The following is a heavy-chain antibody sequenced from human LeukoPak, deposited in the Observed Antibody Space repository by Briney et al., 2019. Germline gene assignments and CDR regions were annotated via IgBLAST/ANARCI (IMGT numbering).Heavy chain of an antibody. CDR1: GGTFSSYA. V-gene: IGHV1-69*13. CDR3: ARGVGYNYGLYYHYGMDV. Sequence: SVKVSCKASGGTFSSYAISWVRQAPGQGLEWMGGIIPIFGTANYAQKLQGRVTITADESTSTAYMELSSLRSEDTAVYYCARGVGYNYGLYYHYGMDVWGQGTTVTVSS. D-gene: IGHD5-18*01. J-gene: IGHJ6*02. CDR2: IIPIFGTA.